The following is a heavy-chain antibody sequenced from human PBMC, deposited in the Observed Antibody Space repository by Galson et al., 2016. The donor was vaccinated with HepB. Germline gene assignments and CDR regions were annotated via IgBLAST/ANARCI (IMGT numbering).Heavy chain of an antibody. Sequence: SLRLSCAASGFSFSTYWMSWVRQAPGKGLEWVANIRKDGDVKDYGASVRGRFTISRDNAMNSLYLQMDDRSPEDTAVYYCVRDSSWNYNYWGQGALVTVSS. J-gene: IGHJ4*02. CDR1: GFSFSTYW. D-gene: IGHD1-7*01. CDR3: VRDSSWNYNY. CDR2: IRKDGDVK. V-gene: IGHV3-7*01.